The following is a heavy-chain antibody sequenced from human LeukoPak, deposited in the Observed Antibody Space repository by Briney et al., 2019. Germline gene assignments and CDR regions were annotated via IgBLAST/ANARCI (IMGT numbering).Heavy chain of an antibody. CDR2: IYSGGST. V-gene: IGHV3-53*04. Sequence: GGSLRLSCAASGFTFSSYWMHWVRQAPGKGLEWVSVIYSGGSTYYADSVKGRFTISRHNSKNTLYLQMNSLRAEDTAVYYCARDLTLDYWGQGTLVTVSS. J-gene: IGHJ4*02. CDR3: ARDLTLDY. CDR1: GFTFSSYW.